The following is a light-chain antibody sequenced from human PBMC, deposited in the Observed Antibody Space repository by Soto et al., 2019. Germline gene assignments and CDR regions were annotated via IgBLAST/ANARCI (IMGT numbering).Light chain of an antibody. CDR2: EVS. CDR3: SSYTSSSTSRV. CDR1: SSDVGGYNY. V-gene: IGLV2-14*01. J-gene: IGLJ1*01. Sequence: QSALTQPASVSGSPGQSITISCTGTSSDVGGYNYVSWYQQHPGKAPKLMIYEVSNRPSGVSNRFSGSKSGNTASLTISGLQAEDKADYYCSSYTSSSTSRVFGTGTKVTVL.